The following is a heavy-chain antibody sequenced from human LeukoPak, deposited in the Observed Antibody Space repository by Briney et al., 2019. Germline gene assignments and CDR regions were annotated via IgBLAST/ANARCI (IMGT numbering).Heavy chain of an antibody. Sequence: ASVKVSCKASGYTFTGYHMHWVRQAPGQGLEWMGWINPNSGGTKYTQTFQGRVTMTRYTSISTAYMELSNLRSDDTAVYYCAPMGGANGFDYWGQGTLVTVSS. CDR1: GYTFTGYH. D-gene: IGHD1-26*01. CDR2: INPNSGGT. V-gene: IGHV1-2*02. J-gene: IGHJ4*02. CDR3: APMGGANGFDY.